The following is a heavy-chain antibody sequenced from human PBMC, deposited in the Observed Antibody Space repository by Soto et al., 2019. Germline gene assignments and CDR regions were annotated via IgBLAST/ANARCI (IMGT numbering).Heavy chain of an antibody. Sequence: ASVKVSCKASGYTFTSYGISWVRQAPGQGLEWMGWISAYNGNTNYAQKLQGRVTMTTDTSTSTAYMELRSLRSDDTAVYYCARDWGSYNWNDGHRFDPWGQGTLVTVSS. J-gene: IGHJ5*02. CDR2: ISAYNGNT. CDR3: ARDWGSYNWNDGHRFDP. V-gene: IGHV1-18*01. CDR1: GYTFTSYG. D-gene: IGHD1-1*01.